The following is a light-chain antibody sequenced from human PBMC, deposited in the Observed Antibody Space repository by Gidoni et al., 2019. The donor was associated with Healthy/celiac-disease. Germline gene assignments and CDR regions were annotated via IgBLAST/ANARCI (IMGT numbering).Light chain of an antibody. J-gene: IGKJ2*01. Sequence: DIQMPQSPSSLSASVGDRVTITCQASQDISNYLNWYQQKPGKAPKLMIYDASNLETGVPSRFSGSGSGTDFTFTISSLQPEDIATYYCQQYDNFYTFGQGTKLEIK. V-gene: IGKV1-33*01. CDR3: QQYDNFYT. CDR1: QDISNY. CDR2: DAS.